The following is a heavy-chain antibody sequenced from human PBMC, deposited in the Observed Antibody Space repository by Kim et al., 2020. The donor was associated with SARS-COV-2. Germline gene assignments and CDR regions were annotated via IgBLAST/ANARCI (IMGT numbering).Heavy chain of an antibody. D-gene: IGHD3-22*01. J-gene: IGHJ4*02. V-gene: IGHV3-23*01. CDR3: AKPHSSGYYYFDY. Sequence: YADSVKGRFTISRDNSKNTLYLQMNSLRAEDTAVYYCAKPHSSGYYYFDYWGQGTLVTVSS.